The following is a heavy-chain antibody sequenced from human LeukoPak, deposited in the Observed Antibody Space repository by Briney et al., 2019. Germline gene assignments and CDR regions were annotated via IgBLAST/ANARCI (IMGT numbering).Heavy chain of an antibody. D-gene: IGHD1-26*01. V-gene: IGHV1-2*02. CDR1: GYTFTGYY. CDR3: ARWANGSYNYYYFDY. Sequence: ASVKVSCKASGYTFTGYYMHRVRQAPGQGLEWMGWINPNSGGTNYAQKFQGRVTMTRDTSISTAYMELSRLRSDDTAVYYCARWANGSYNYYYFDYWGQGTLVTVSS. CDR2: INPNSGGT. J-gene: IGHJ4*02.